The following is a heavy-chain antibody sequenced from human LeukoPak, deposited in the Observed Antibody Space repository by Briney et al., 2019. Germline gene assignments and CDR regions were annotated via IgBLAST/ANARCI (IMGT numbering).Heavy chain of an antibody. D-gene: IGHD2-21*02. V-gene: IGHV3-23*01. J-gene: IGHJ4*02. CDR3: AKSRIVVVTAIDY. Sequence: GASLRLSCVASGFTFSNYAMSWVRQAPGKGLEWVSAITGSGDSTFNADSVKGRFTISGDNSKNTLHLQMNNLRAEDTAVYYCAKSRIVVVTAIDYWGQGILVTVSS. CDR2: ITGSGDST. CDR1: GFTFSNYA.